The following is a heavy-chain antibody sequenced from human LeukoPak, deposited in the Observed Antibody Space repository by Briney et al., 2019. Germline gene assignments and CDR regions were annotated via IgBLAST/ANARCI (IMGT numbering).Heavy chain of an antibody. CDR1: GGSISSYY. J-gene: IGHJ6*02. V-gene: IGHV4-59*01. Sequence: SETLSLTCTVSGGSISSYYWSWIRQPPGKGLEWIGYIYYSGSTNYSPSLKSRLTISVDTSKNQFSLKLSSVTAADTAVYYCARWRYSSSSYYYHGMDVWGQGTTVTVSS. CDR3: ARWRYSSSSYYYHGMDV. D-gene: IGHD6-6*01. CDR2: IYYSGST.